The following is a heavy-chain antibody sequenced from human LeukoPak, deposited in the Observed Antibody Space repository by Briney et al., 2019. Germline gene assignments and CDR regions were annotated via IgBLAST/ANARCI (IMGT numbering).Heavy chain of an antibody. CDR3: ARGGVRRGYYDY. D-gene: IGHD1-14*01. CDR1: GFSFGNYW. Sequence: GGSLRLSCAASGFSFGNYWMKWVRQDPVKGLEWVANINEDGSEKYYVDSVRGRFTISRDNAKNSLYLQMNSLRTEDTAIYYCARGGVRRGYYDYWGQGTLVTVSS. J-gene: IGHJ4*02. V-gene: IGHV3-7*01. CDR2: INEDGSEK.